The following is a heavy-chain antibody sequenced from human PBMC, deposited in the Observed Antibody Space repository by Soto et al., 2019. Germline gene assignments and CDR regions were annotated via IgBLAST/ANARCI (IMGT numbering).Heavy chain of an antibody. V-gene: IGHV3-21*01. CDR2: ISSSSSYI. J-gene: IGHJ3*02. CDR1: GFTFSSYS. CDR3: AREGGGSTIGAFDI. Sequence: GGSLRLSCAASGFTFSSYSMNWVRKAPGKGLEWVSSISSSSSYIYYADSVKGRFTISRDNAKNSLYLQMNSLRAEDTAVYYCAREGGGSTIGAFDIWGQGTMVTVSS. D-gene: IGHD2-2*01.